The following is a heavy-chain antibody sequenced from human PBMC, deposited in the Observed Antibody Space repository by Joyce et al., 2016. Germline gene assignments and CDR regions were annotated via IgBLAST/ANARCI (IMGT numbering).Heavy chain of an antibody. D-gene: IGHD4-17*01. CDR2: ISYDGTNK. J-gene: IGHJ2*01. V-gene: IGHV3-30*18. CDR3: AKSYGDLDWYFDL. CDR1: GFTFSTYG. Sequence: QVQLVESGGGVVQPGRSLRLSCAASGFTFSTYGMHWVRQAPGKGLEWVAVISYDGTNKYYVDSVKGRFTISRDKSKNTLYLQMISLRTEDTAVYYCAKSYGDLDWYFDLWGRGTLVTVSS.